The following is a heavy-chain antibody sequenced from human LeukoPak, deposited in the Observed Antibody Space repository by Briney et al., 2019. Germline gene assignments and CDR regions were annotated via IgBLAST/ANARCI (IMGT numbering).Heavy chain of an antibody. CDR3: AREGSGRAFDV. Sequence: SETLSLTCTVSGGSISTYYWSWIRQPPGKGLEWIGYIFYSGSTNYNPSLKSRVTISVDTSKNQFSLKMTSVTAADTAVYYCAREGSGRAFDVWGQGTMVTVSS. CDR2: IFYSGST. CDR1: GGSISTYY. D-gene: IGHD3-3*01. J-gene: IGHJ3*01. V-gene: IGHV4-59*01.